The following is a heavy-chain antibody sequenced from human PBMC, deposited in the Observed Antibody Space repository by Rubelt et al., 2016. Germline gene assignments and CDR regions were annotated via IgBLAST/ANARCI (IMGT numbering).Heavy chain of an antibody. Sequence: QVQLVQSGAEVKKPGASVKVSCKVSGYTLTELSMHWVRQAPGKGLEWMGGFDPEAEETIYAQKFQGRVTRTEETSTNTAYMELSSLRSEDTAVYYCAVEIAVADGYFYGIDVWGHGTTVTISS. CDR3: AVEIAVADGYFYGIDV. V-gene: IGHV1-24*01. J-gene: IGHJ6*02. CDR1: GYTLTELS. D-gene: IGHD6-19*01. CDR2: FDPEAEET.